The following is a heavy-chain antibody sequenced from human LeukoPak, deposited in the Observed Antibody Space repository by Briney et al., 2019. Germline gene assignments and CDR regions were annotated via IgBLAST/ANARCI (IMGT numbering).Heavy chain of an antibody. Sequence: SETLSLTCSVSGGSSSNYYWSWIRQTPGKGLEWIAYIHDSGSTYNNPSLKTRLSISIDTSKNQFSLKLHSVTAADTAVYYCARVVAAAGNNWFDPWGQGTLVTVSS. CDR2: IHDSGST. D-gene: IGHD6-13*01. J-gene: IGHJ5*02. CDR3: ARVVAAAGNNWFDP. V-gene: IGHV4-59*12. CDR1: GGSSSNYY.